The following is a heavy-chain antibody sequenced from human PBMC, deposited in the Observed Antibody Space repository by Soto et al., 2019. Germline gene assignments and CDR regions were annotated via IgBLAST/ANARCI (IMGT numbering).Heavy chain of an antibody. CDR2: IIPIFGTA. V-gene: IGHV1-69*13. J-gene: IGHJ4*02. CDR3: ARAPGSYDSSGYYSCPLDS. Sequence: GASVKVSCKASGGTFSSYAISWVRQAPGQGLEWMGGIIPIFGTANYAQKFQGRVTITADESTSTAYMELSSLRSEDTAVYYCARAPGSYDSSGYYSCPLDSWGQGTLVTVSS. CDR1: GGTFSSYA. D-gene: IGHD3-22*01.